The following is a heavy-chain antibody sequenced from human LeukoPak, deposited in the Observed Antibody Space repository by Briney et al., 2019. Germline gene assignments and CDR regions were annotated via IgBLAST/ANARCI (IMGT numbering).Heavy chain of an antibody. CDR1: GFTFSSYG. V-gene: IGHV3-64*05. CDR2: ISGDGTST. CDR3: VFQVQGVVE. Sequence: GGSLRLSCAASGFTFSSYGMHWVRQAPGKGLEYVSGISGDGTSTYYADSVKGRFTISRDNSKNTLYVQMTSLRAEDTAVYYCVFQVQGVVEWGQGTLVTVSS. J-gene: IGHJ4*02. D-gene: IGHD2-15*01.